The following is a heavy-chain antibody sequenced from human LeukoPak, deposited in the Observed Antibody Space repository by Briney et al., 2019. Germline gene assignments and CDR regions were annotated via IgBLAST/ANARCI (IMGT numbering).Heavy chain of an antibody. J-gene: IGHJ3*02. CDR3: AGMEYWGSGSYYPLDDAFDI. D-gene: IGHD3-10*01. Sequence: PGGSLRLSCAASGFTFSSYWMSWVRQAPGKGLEWVANIKQDGSEKYYVDSVKGRFTISRDNAKNSLYLQMNSLRAEDTAVYYCAGMEYWGSGSYYPLDDAFDIWGQGTMVTVSS. CDR1: GFTFSSYW. V-gene: IGHV3-7*01. CDR2: IKQDGSEK.